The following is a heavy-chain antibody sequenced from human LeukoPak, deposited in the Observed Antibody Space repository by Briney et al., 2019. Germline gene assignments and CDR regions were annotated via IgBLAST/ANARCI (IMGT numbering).Heavy chain of an antibody. CDR1: GFTVSSNY. CDR3: AKKLSGSGWIFDY. CDR2: IFSGGTT. V-gene: IGHV3-53*01. D-gene: IGHD6-19*01. J-gene: IGHJ4*02. Sequence: GGSLRLSCAASGFTVSSNYMSWVRQAPGKGLEWVSVIFSGGTTYYADSVKGRFTISRDNSKNTLYLQMNSLRAEDTAMYYCAKKLSGSGWIFDYWGQGTLVTVSS.